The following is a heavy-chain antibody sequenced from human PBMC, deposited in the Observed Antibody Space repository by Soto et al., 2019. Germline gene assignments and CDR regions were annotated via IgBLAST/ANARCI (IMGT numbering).Heavy chain of an antibody. CDR2: INPKIGST. CDR1: GHSFTNYY. Sequence: ASVKVSCKAFGHSFTNYYMHWVRQVPGQGLEWMGMINPKIGSTSYTQKFRDRVTMTRDTSTSTVYMELSSLRSEDTAVYYCARLESREVLNVDYWGQGTLVTVSS. CDR3: ARLESREVLNVDY. J-gene: IGHJ4*02. V-gene: IGHV1-46*01. D-gene: IGHD1-26*01.